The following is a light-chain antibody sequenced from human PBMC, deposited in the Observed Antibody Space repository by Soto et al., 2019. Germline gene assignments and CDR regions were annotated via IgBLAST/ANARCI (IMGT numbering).Light chain of an antibody. J-gene: IGLJ1*01. V-gene: IGLV2-14*01. CDR1: SSDVGGYNY. CDR3: SSYTSSSTYV. CDR2: DVS. Sequence: QSALTQPASVSGSPGQSITISCTGTSSDVGGYNYVSWYQQHPGKAPKLMIYDVSNRPSGVSNRFSGSKSGNTASLTISGLQAEDADDYYCSSYTSSSTYVFGTGTKLTVL.